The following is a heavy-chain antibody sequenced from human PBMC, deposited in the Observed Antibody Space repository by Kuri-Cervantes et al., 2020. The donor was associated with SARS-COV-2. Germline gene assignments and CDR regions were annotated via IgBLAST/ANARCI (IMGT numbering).Heavy chain of an antibody. J-gene: IGHJ5*02. CDR1: GYSISSGYY. D-gene: IGHD6-13*01. CDR2: IYYTGRT. CDR3: VRDGTTAGYNWFDP. Sequence: GSLRLSCAVSGYSISSGYYWSWIRQPPGKGLEWIGTIYYTGRTYYNPSLKSRVTISIDTSKNHFSLNLPSVTAADTAMYYCVRDGTTAGYNWFDPWGQGTQVTVSS. V-gene: IGHV4-38-2*02.